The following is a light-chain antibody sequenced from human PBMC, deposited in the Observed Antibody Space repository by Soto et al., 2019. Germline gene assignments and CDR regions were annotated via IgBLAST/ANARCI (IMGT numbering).Light chain of an antibody. Sequence: QSVLTQPASVSGSPGQSITISCTGTSSDVGGHNYVSWYQHHPGVVPKLMVFEVTNRPSGVSNRFSGSKSGNTAFLTISGLQPEDEADYYCTSYTRSTTWVFGGATKLTVL. J-gene: IGLJ3*02. CDR2: EVT. CDR3: TSYTRSTTWV. CDR1: SSDVGGHNY. V-gene: IGLV2-14*01.